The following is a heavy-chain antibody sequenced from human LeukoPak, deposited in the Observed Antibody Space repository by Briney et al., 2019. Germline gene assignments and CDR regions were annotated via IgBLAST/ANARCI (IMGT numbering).Heavy chain of an antibody. Sequence: ASVKVSCKASGYSFTSHYMHWVRQAPGQGLEWMGLINPRGTATRYAESFQGSLTLTRDLSTSTDYMELSSLRSDDTAVYFCARDTSEGDYAWWFDPWGQGTLVTVAS. V-gene: IGHV1-46*01. CDR1: GYSFTSHY. D-gene: IGHD3-16*01. CDR3: ARDTSEGDYAWWFDP. J-gene: IGHJ5*02. CDR2: INPRGTAT.